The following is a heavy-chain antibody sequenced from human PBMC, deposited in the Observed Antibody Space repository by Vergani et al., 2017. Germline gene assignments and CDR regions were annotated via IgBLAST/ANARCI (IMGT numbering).Heavy chain of an antibody. Sequence: QVQLQQWGAGLLKPSETLSLTCAVYGGSFSGYYWSWIRQPPGTGLEWLGEINHSGSTNYNPSLKSRVTISVDTSKNQFSLKLSSVTAADTAVYYCARGGGKWERRHWGQGTLVTVSS. V-gene: IGHV4-34*01. CDR1: GGSFSGYY. J-gene: IGHJ4*02. CDR2: INHSGST. D-gene: IGHD1-26*01. CDR3: ARGGGKWERRH.